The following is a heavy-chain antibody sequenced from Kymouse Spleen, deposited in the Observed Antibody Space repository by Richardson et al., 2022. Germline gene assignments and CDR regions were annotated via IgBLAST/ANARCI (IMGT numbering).Heavy chain of an antibody. D-gene: IGHD4-11,IGHD4-11*01. J-gene: IGHJ4*02. CDR2: ISWNSGSI. Sequence: EVQLVESGGGLVQPGRSLRLSCAASGFTFDDYAMHWVRQAPGKGLEWVSGISWNSGSIGYADSVKGRFTISRDNAKNSLYLQMNSLRAEDTALYYCAKDMKGSNYASFDYWGQGTLVTVSS. V-gene: IGHV3-9*01. CDR3: AKDMKGSNYASFDY. CDR1: GFTFDDYA.